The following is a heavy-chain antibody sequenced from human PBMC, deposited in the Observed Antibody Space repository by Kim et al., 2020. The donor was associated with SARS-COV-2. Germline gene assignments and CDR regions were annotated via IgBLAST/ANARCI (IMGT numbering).Heavy chain of an antibody. CDR3: ARSPSRHIDY. J-gene: IGHJ4*02. CDR1: GYTFTSYD. CDR2: MNPNSGVT. V-gene: IGHV1-8*01. Sequence: ASVKVSCKASGYTFTSYDINWVRQATGQGPEWMGWMNPNSGVTGYAQKFQDRVTMTRDTSINTAYMELSSLTSDDTAVYYCARSPSRHIDYWGQGTLVTVSS.